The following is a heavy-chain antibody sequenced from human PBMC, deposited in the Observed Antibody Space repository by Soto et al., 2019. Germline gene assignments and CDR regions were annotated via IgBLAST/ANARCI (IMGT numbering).Heavy chain of an antibody. Sequence: LSCAAPVLTFSSSAVPLSRQAPGKGLEWVAVISYDGSNKYYADSVKGRFTISRDNSKNTLYLQMNSLRAEDTAVYYCARDGLLDIAAAGTFDYWGQGTLVTVSS. D-gene: IGHD6-13*01. CDR2: ISYDGSNK. CDR3: ARDGLLDIAAAGTFDY. V-gene: IGHV3-30-3*01. CDR1: VLTFSSSA. J-gene: IGHJ4*02.